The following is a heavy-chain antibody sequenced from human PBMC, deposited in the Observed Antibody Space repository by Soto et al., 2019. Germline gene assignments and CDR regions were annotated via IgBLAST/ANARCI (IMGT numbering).Heavy chain of an antibody. CDR2: IYRSGST. J-gene: IGHJ4*02. CDR3: ARAGYDFWSGISWYFDY. CDR1: GDSFRNQY. Sequence: SETLSLTCTVSGDSFRNQYWSWIRRPPGRGLEWIGYIYRSGSTKYNPSLKSRLTISVDTSKNQFSLKLSSVTAADTAVYYCARAGYDFWSGISWYFDYWGQGTLVTVSS. V-gene: IGHV4-59*11. D-gene: IGHD3-3*01.